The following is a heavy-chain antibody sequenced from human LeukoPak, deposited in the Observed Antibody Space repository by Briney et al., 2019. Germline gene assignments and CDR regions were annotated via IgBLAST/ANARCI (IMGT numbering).Heavy chain of an antibody. CDR3: ARDSSHYLGSSDY. Sequence: GGSLRLSCAASGFTFSNYAMSWVRQALGKGLEWVSAISGDAGRTYYADAMKGRFTISRDNAKNTLNLQMNSLRAEDTAIYYCARDSSHYLGSSDYWGQGTLVTVSS. CDR1: GFTFSNYA. CDR2: ISGDAGRT. D-gene: IGHD6-6*01. V-gene: IGHV3-23*01. J-gene: IGHJ4*02.